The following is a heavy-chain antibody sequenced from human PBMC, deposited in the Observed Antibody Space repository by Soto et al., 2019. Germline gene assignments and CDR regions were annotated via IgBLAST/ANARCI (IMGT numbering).Heavy chain of an antibody. CDR3: ARDRKTAAGYYYYGMDV. V-gene: IGHV1-2*04. J-gene: IGHJ6*02. Sequence: ASVKVSCKASGYTFTGYYMHWVRQAPGQGLEWMGWINPNSGGTNYAQKFQGWVTMTRDTSISTAYMELSRLRSDDTAVYYCARDRKTAAGYYYYGMDVWGQGTTVTVSS. CDR1: GYTFTGYY. CDR2: INPNSGGT. D-gene: IGHD6-13*01.